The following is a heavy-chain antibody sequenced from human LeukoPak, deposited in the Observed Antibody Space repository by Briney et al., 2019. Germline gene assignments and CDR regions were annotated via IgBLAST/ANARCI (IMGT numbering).Heavy chain of an antibody. V-gene: IGHV3-7*01. CDR2: IKKDGSEK. CDR1: GFTFSSYY. CDR3: ARWGNYGPAFDI. Sequence: PGGSLRLSCAASGFTFSSYYMSWVRQAPGKGREWVANIKKDGSEKYYVDSVKGRFTISRDNAKNSLYLQMNSLRGEDTAVYYCARWGNYGPAFDIWGQGTMVTVSS. J-gene: IGHJ3*02. D-gene: IGHD3-16*01.